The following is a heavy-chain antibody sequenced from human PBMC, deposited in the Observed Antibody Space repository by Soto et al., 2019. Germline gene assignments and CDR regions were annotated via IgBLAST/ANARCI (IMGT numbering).Heavy chain of an antibody. CDR1: GYSLSSDG. CDR2: ISAYNGNT. Sequence: ASLNVSCEASGYSLSSDGINWVRQAPGQGLEWMGWISAYNGNTNYAQNLQDRVTMTTDTSTSTAYMEVRRLRSDDTAVYYCARTVTIFGKVTCCGHWGQGTLVPVSS. V-gene: IGHV1-18*01. CDR3: ARTVTIFGKVTCCGH. J-gene: IGHJ1*01. D-gene: IGHD3-3*01.